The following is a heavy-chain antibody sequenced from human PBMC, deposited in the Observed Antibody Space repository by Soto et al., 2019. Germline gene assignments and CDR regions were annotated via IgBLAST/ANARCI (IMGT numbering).Heavy chain of an antibody. D-gene: IGHD3-10*01. J-gene: IGHJ4*02. CDR1: GGSISSYY. CDR3: ARDYYGSGSPPLGY. Sequence: QVQLQESGPGLVKPSETLSLTCTVSGGSISSYYWSWIRQPPGKGLEWIGYIYYSGSTNYNPSLKSRVTISVDTSKNQLSLKLSSVTAADTAVYYCARDYYGSGSPPLGYWGQGTLVTVSS. V-gene: IGHV4-59*01. CDR2: IYYSGST.